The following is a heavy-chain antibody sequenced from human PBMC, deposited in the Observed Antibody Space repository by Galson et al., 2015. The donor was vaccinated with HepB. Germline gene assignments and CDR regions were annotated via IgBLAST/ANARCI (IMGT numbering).Heavy chain of an antibody. CDR2: ISSSSSYT. J-gene: IGHJ6*02. CDR3: ARDKINSGYYYYYYYGMDV. CDR1: GFTFSDYY. D-gene: IGHD3-22*01. V-gene: IGHV3-11*06. Sequence: SLRLSCAASGFTFSDYYMSWIRQAPGKGLEWVSYISSSSSYTNYADSVKGRFTISRDNAKNSLYLQMNSLRAEDTAVYYCARDKINSGYYYYYYYGMDVWGQGTTVTVSS.